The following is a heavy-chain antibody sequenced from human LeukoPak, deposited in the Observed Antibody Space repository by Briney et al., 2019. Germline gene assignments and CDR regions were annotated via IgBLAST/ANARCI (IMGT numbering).Heavy chain of an antibody. J-gene: IGHJ4*02. CDR1: GFTFSSYE. CDR3: ARDVYDYGSWDY. V-gene: IGHV3-48*03. CDR2: ISSSGSTI. Sequence: QAGGSLRLSCAASGFTFSSYEMNWVRQAPGKGLEWVSYISSSGSTIYYADSVKGRFTISRDNAKNSLYLQMNSLRAEDTAVYYCARDVYDYGSWDYWGQGTLVTVSS. D-gene: IGHD4-17*01.